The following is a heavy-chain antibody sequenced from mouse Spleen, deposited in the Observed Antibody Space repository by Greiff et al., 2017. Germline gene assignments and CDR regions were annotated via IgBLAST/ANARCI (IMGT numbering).Heavy chain of an antibody. CDR3: ARGLGLDY. J-gene: IGHJ2*01. Sequence: EVQLVESGGGLVKPGGSLKLSCAASGFTFSSYAMSWVRQTPEKRLEWVASISSGGSTYYPDSVKGRFTISRDNARNILYLQMSSLRSEDTAMYYCARGLGLDYWGQGTTLTVSS. V-gene: IGHV5-6-5*01. CDR2: ISSGGST. CDR1: GFTFSSYA. D-gene: IGHD4-1*01.